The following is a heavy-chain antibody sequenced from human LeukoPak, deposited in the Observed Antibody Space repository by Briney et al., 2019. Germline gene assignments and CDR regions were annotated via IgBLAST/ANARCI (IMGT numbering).Heavy chain of an antibody. CDR2: ISYDGSNK. J-gene: IGHJ4*02. CDR1: GFTFSSYG. CDR3: AKDRRYYYGSGIFDY. V-gene: IGHV3-30*18. D-gene: IGHD3-10*01. Sequence: PGRSLRLSCAASGFTFSSYGMHWVRQAPGKGLEWVAVISYDGSNKYYADSVKGRFTISRDNSKNTLYLQMNSLRAEDTAVYYCAKDRRYYYGSGIFDYWGQGTLVTVSS.